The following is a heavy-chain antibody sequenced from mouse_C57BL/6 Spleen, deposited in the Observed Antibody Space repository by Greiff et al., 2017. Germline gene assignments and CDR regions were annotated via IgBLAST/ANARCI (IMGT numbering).Heavy chain of an antibody. CDR2: IDPETGGT. Sequence: QVQLQQSGAELVRPGASVTLSCKASGYTFTDYEMHWVKQTPVHGLEWIGAIDPETGGTAYNQKFKGKAILTADKSSSTAYMVLRSLTSEDSAVYYCTRIYAMDYWGQGTSVTVSS. J-gene: IGHJ4*01. V-gene: IGHV1-15*01. CDR1: GYTFTDYE. CDR3: TRIYAMDY.